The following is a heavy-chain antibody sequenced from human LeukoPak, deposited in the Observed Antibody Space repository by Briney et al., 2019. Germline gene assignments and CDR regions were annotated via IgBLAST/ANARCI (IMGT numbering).Heavy chain of an antibody. Sequence: GESLKISCQGSGYSFPIFWIGWVRQMPGKGLEWMGIIYPGDSDTRCSPSFQGQVTISADKSINTAYLQWSSLKASDTAIYYCARSRTGTYFEDWGQGILVTVSS. V-gene: IGHV5-51*01. D-gene: IGHD1-14*01. J-gene: IGHJ4*02. CDR3: ARSRTGTYFED. CDR1: GYSFPIFW. CDR2: IYPGDSDT.